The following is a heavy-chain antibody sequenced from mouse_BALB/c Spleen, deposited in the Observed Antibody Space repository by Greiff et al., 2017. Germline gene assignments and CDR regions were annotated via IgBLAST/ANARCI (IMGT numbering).Heavy chain of an antibody. J-gene: IGHJ4*01. CDR1: GFTFSSFG. V-gene: IGHV5-17*02. CDR2: ISSGSSTI. Sequence: EVKLVESGGGLVQPGGSRKLSCAASGFTFSSFGMHWVRQAPEKGLEWVAYISSGSSTIYYADTVKGRFTISRDNPKSTLFLQMTSLRSEDTAMYYCARRYGSYAMDYWGQGTSVTVSS. D-gene: IGHD2-10*02. CDR3: ARRYGSYAMDY.